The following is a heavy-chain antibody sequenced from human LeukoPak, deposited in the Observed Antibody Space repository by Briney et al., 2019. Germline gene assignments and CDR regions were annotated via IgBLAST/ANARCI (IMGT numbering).Heavy chain of an antibody. CDR1: GGSISSSYYY. Sequence: SETLSLTCTVSGGSISSSYYYWGWVRQPSGKGLEWIGTIYYSGSTYHNPSLKSRVTISVDTTKNQFSLKLSSVTAADTAVYYCATRLGSSWNKWGQGTRVTVSS. CDR2: IYYSGST. D-gene: IGHD6-13*01. V-gene: IGHV4-39*01. J-gene: IGHJ4*02. CDR3: ATRLGSSWNK.